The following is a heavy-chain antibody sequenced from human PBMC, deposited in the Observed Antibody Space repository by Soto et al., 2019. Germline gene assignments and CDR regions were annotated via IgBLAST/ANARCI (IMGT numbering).Heavy chain of an antibody. J-gene: IGHJ4*02. V-gene: IGHV4-30-4*01. CDR2: IYYSGST. CDR3: ASNSYGYIFYDS. CDR1: GGSISSGDNY. D-gene: IGHD5-18*01. Sequence: SETLSLTCTVSGGSISSGDNYWSWIRQPPGKGLEWIGYIYYSGSTYYNPSLKSRVTISVDTSKNQFSLKLNSVTAADTAVYYCASNSYGYIFYDSWGQGTLVTVSS.